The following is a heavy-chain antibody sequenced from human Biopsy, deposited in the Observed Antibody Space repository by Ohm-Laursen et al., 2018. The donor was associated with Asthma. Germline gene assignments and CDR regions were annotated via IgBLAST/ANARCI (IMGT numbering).Heavy chain of an antibody. CDR1: YGSITSGGYY. Sequence: SQTLSLTCPVSYGSITSGGYYWTWIRQHPGKGLEWIGFIYYSGSTYYNPSLKSRVSISIDTSKNQFSLKLGSVTAADTAVYYCARAQDYYDSRGYYRSFDYWGQGTLVTVSS. J-gene: IGHJ4*02. V-gene: IGHV4-31*03. D-gene: IGHD3-22*01. CDR2: IYYSGST. CDR3: ARAQDYYDSRGYYRSFDY.